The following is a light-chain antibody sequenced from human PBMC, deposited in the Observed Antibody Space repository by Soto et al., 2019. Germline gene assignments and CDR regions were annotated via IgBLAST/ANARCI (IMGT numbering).Light chain of an antibody. V-gene: IGKV4-1*01. CDR1: QSVLSSSNNKNY. CDR2: WAS. Sequence: DIVMTQSPDSLAVSLGESATITCKSSQSVLSSSNNKNYLAWYQQKPGQPPKLLIYWASIRESGVPDRFSGSGSGTDFTLTISRLQAQDVAVYYCHQYYNYPPWTFGQGNKVDIK. J-gene: IGKJ1*01. CDR3: HQYYNYPPWT.